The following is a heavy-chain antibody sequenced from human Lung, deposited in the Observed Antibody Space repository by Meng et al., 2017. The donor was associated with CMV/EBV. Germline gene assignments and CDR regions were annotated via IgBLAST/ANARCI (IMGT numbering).Heavy chain of an antibody. CDR2: ISYDGSNK. CDR3: AKAPVRWGDWYYYYGMDV. V-gene: IGHV3-30*04. J-gene: IGHJ6*02. D-gene: IGHD3-16*01. CDR1: GFTFSSYA. Sequence: GESXKIPCAASGFTFSSYAMHWVRQAPGKGLEWVAVISYDGSNKYYADPVKGRFTISRDNSKNTLSLQMNSLRAEDTAVYYCAKAPVRWGDWYYYYGMDVWGQGTTVTVSS.